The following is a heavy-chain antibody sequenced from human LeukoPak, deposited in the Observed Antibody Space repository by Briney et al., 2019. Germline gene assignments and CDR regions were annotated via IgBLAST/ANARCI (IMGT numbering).Heavy chain of an antibody. D-gene: IGHD3-10*01. Sequence: EGSLRLSCAASGFTFSSYSMNWVRQAPGKGLEWVSSISSSSYIYYADSVKGRFTISRDNAKNSLYLQMNSLRAEDTAVYYCATTMVRGVISYWGQGTLVTVSS. CDR3: ATTMVRGVISY. V-gene: IGHV3-21*01. CDR2: ISSSSYI. J-gene: IGHJ4*02. CDR1: GFTFSSYS.